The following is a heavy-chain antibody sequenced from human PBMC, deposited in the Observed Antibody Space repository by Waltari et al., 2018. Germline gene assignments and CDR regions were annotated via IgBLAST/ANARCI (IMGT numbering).Heavy chain of an antibody. CDR3: AREAGGYYDSSGYYPGRGFDY. V-gene: IGHV3-33*01. D-gene: IGHD3-22*01. CDR1: GFTFSSYG. CDR2: IWYDGSNK. Sequence: QVQLVESGGGVVQPGRSLRLSCAASGFTFSSYGMHWVRQAPGKGLEWVAVIWYDGSNKYYADSVKGRFTISRDNSKNTLYLQMNSLRAEDTAVYYCAREAGGYYDSSGYYPGRGFDYWGQGTLVTVSS. J-gene: IGHJ4*02.